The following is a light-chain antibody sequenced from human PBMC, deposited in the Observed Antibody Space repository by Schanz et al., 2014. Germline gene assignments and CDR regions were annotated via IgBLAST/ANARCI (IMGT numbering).Light chain of an antibody. Sequence: DLQMTPSPSTLSTFAGASVTITCRASQSIGTWLAWYHQKPGKAPKLLISAASSLQSGVPSRFSGSGSGTDFTFTISSLQPEDIAAYYCQQYDNLPLAFGQGTRREIK. CDR2: AAS. CDR1: QSIGTW. J-gene: IGKJ5*01. CDR3: QQYDNLPLA. V-gene: IGKV1-5*01.